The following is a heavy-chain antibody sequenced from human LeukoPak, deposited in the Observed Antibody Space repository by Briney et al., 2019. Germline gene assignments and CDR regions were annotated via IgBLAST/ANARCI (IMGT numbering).Heavy chain of an antibody. D-gene: IGHD5-12*01. J-gene: IGHJ4*02. CDR1: VYTFTNYG. CDR3: ARSDLATITAGPFEY. CDR2: ISGHQGNT. Sequence: GASVKVSRKASVYTFTNYGITWVRQAPGQGLEWMGWISGHQGNTKYAQNLQGRVTMTIDTSTSTAYMDLRSLRSDDTPIYFCARSDLATITAGPFEYWGQGTLVAVSS. V-gene: IGHV1-18*01.